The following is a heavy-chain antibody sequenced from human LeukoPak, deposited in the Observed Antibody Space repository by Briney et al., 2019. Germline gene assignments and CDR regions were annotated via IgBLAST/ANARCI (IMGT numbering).Heavy chain of an antibody. CDR3: ARGRYLDY. V-gene: IGHV1-2*02. CDR1: GYTFTGYN. Sequence: GASVKVSCKASGYTFTGYNIHWVRQAPGQGLESMGWINSNSGGTNYAQKFQGRVTMTRDTSISTAYMELSRLRSDDTAVYYCARGRYLDYWGQGTLVPVSS. J-gene: IGHJ4*02. CDR2: INSNSGGT. D-gene: IGHD1-14*01.